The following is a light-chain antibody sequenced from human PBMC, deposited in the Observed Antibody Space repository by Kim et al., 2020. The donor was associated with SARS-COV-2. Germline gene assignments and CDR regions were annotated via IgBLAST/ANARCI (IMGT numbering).Light chain of an antibody. CDR2: DDT. CDR3: GTWDSDLTAGV. J-gene: IGLJ3*02. CDR1: SSNVGDNY. V-gene: IGLV1-51*01. Sequence: QSVLTQPPSVSAAPGQKVTIFCSGTSSNVGDNYVSWYRQFPGAPPKLLIYDDTERPSGIPDRFSGSKSGASASLGITGLQTGDEAYYYCGTWDSDLTAGVFGGGTQLTVL.